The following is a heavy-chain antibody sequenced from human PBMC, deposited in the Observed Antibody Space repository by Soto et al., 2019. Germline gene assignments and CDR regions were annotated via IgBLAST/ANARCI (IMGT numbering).Heavy chain of an antibody. Sequence: SETLSLTCPVSGGSISSYYWSCIRQPPGKGLEWIGYIYYSGSTNYNPSLKSRVTISVDTSKNQFSLKLSSVTAADTAVYYCARGGARRDGYRFDYWGQGTLVTVAS. CDR1: GGSISSYY. V-gene: IGHV4-59*01. CDR3: ARGGARRDGYRFDY. J-gene: IGHJ4*02. CDR2: IYYSGST. D-gene: IGHD5-12*01.